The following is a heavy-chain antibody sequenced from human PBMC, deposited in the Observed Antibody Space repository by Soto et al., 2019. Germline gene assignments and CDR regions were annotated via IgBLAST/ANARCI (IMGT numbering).Heavy chain of an antibody. V-gene: IGHV3-20*01. J-gene: IGHJ6*03. CDR3: ARARVEYYYYYMDV. D-gene: IGHD2-15*01. Sequence: PGGSLRLSCAASGFTFDDYGMSWVRQAPGKGLEWVSGINWNGGSTGYADSVKGRFTISRDNAKNSLYLQMNSLRAEDTALYHCARARVEYYYYYMDVWGKGTTVTVSS. CDR1: GFTFDDYG. CDR2: INWNGGST.